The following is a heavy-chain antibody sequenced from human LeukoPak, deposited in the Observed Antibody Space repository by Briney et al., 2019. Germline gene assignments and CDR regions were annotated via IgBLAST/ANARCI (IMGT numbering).Heavy chain of an antibody. CDR1: GGSISSSSYN. J-gene: IGHJ6*02. D-gene: IGHD2-2*01. Sequence: NPSETLSLTCIVSGGSISSSSYNWGWIRQPPGKGLEWIGSIYYSGSTYYNPSLKSRLTISVDTSKNQFSLELSSVTAADTAVYYCARGRCSSTSCPNYQYGMDVWGQGTTVTVSS. V-gene: IGHV4-39*07. CDR2: IYYSGST. CDR3: ARGRCSSTSCPNYQYGMDV.